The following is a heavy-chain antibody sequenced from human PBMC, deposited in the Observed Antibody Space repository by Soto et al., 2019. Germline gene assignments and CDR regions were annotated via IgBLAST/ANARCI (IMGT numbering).Heavy chain of an antibody. CDR1: GGSIDNNGYS. CDR3: ARGCSGLKALNYFDS. CDR2: NNYRADT. V-gene: IGHV4-31*03. J-gene: IGHJ4*02. Sequence: QVQLQESGPGLVKPSQTLSLTCTVSGGSIDNNGYSWTWIRQRPGGGLEWLGSNNYRADTYYTPSLKSRITISLDTSQNQFSLWLTSVTAADTGMYYCARGCSGLKALNYFDSWGQGILVTVSS. D-gene: IGHD6-19*01.